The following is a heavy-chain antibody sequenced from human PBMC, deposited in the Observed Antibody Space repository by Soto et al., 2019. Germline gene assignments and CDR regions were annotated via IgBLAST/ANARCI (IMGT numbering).Heavy chain of an antibody. Sequence: QVQLVQSGAEVKKPGSSVKVSCKASGGTFSSYAISWVRQAPGQGLEWMGGIIPIFGTANYAQKFQGRVTIPADESTSTAYMELSSRRSEDTAVYYCARGWVIAAAPINWFDPWGQGTLVTVSS. CDR1: GGTFSSYA. CDR2: IIPIFGTA. J-gene: IGHJ5*02. V-gene: IGHV1-69*12. D-gene: IGHD6-13*01. CDR3: ARGWVIAAAPINWFDP.